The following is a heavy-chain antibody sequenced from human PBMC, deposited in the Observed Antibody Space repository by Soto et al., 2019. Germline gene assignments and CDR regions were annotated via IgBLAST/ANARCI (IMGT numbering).Heavy chain of an antibody. CDR1: GFTFSSYA. CDR2: IGNSGDTT. J-gene: IGHJ3*02. D-gene: IGHD2-8*02. CDR3: AKGKGTGVTRVGAFDI. Sequence: GGSLRLSCAASGFTFSSYAMSWVRQAPGKGLEWVSTIGNSGDTTYYGDSVKGRFTVSRDNSKSTLHLQMNNLRAEDTAVYYCAKGKGTGVTRVGAFDIWGQGTMVTVSS. V-gene: IGHV3-23*01.